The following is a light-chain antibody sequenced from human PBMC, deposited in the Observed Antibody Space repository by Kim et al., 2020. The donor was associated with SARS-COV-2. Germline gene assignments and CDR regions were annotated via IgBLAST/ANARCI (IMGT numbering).Light chain of an antibody. CDR2: GAS. CDR3: QQYNNWPGT. Sequence: VSPGERDTLSCRASQSVSSNLAWYQQKPGQAPRLLIYGASTRATGIPASFSGSGSGTEFTLTISSLQSEDFAVYYCQQYNNWPGTFGQGTKVDIK. V-gene: IGKV3-15*01. CDR1: QSVSSN. J-gene: IGKJ1*01.